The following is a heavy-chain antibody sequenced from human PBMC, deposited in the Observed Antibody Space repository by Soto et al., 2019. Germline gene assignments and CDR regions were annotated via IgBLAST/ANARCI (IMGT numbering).Heavy chain of an antibody. Sequence: EVQLLESGGGLVQPGGSLRLSCAASGFTFSSYAMSWVRQAPGKGLEWVSVISGSGGSTYYAGSVKGRFTISRDNSKNTLYLQMNSLRAEDTAVYYCARRTSGWYLDYWGQGTLVTVSS. CDR1: GFTFSSYA. CDR2: ISGSGGST. J-gene: IGHJ4*02. V-gene: IGHV3-23*01. CDR3: ARRTSGWYLDY. D-gene: IGHD6-19*01.